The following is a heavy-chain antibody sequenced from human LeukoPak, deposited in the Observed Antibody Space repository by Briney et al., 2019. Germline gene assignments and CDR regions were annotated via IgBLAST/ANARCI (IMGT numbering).Heavy chain of an antibody. CDR2: IYYSGST. CDR1: GGSISSYY. V-gene: IGHV4-59*08. CDR3: ARGYYDSSGYSYPFDY. Sequence: KPSETLSLTCTVSGGSISSYYWSWIRQPPGKGLEWIGYIYYSGSTNCNPSLKSRVTISVDTSKNQFSLKLSSVTAADTAVYYCARGYYDSSGYSYPFDYWGQGTLVTVSS. D-gene: IGHD3-22*01. J-gene: IGHJ4*02.